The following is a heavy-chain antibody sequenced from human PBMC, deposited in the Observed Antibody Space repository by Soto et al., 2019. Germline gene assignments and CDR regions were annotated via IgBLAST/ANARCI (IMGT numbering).Heavy chain of an antibody. CDR3: ARETITMVRGVIENWFDP. J-gene: IGHJ5*02. CDR2: IYYSGST. V-gene: IGHV4-30-4*01. D-gene: IGHD3-10*01. Sequence: QVQLQESGPGLVKPSQTLSLTCTVSGGSISSGDYYWSWIRQPPGKGLEWIGYIYYSGSTYYNPSLKSRVXTXVXXSKNQFSLKLSSVPAADTAVYYCARETITMVRGVIENWFDPWGQGTLVTVSS. CDR1: GGSISSGDYY.